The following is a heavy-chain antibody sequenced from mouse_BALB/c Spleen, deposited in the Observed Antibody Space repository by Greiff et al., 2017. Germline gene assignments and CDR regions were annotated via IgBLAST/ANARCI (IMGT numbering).Heavy chain of an antibody. V-gene: IGHV5-17*02. CDR1: GFTFSSFG. D-gene: IGHD2-12*01. Sequence: EVMLVESGGGLVQPGGSRKLSCAASGFTFSSFGMHWVRQAPEKGLEWVAYISSGSSTIYYADTVKGRFTITRDNPKNTLFLRMTSLRSEDTAMYYCARSHDRGYYYAMDYGGQGTSVTVSS. CDR2: ISSGSSTI. J-gene: IGHJ4*01. CDR3: ARSHDRGYYYAMDY.